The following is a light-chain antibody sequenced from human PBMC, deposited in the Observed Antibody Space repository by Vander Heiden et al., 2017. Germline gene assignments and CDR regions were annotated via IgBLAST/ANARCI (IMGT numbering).Light chain of an antibody. CDR2: AAS. CDR3: QQYNNWPPWT. V-gene: IGKV3-15*01. CDR1: QSVSTN. J-gene: IGKJ1*01. Sequence: EIVMTQSPATLSVSPGERATLSCRASQSVSTNLAWYQQKPGQGPRLLIFAASTRAPGVPDRISGSGSGTEFALTINSLQSEDFAVYFCQQYNNWPPWTFGQGTKVEIK.